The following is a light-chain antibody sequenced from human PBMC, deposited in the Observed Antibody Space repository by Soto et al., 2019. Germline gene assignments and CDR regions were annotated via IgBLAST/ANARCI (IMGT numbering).Light chain of an antibody. J-gene: IGLJ3*02. CDR1: SSDVGSFDL. Sequence: QSALTQPASVSGSPGQSITISCTGTSSDVGSFDLVSWYQQHPGQAPKVMIYEVTKRPSGVSDRFSGSKSGNTASLTISGLQAEDEADYYCCSFAGSSTWVFGGGTKLTVL. V-gene: IGLV2-23*02. CDR2: EVT. CDR3: CSFAGSSTWV.